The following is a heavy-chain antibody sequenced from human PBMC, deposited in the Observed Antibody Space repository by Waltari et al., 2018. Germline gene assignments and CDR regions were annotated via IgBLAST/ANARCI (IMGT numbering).Heavy chain of an antibody. CDR3: AKDLSDSTWYTYYFDS. D-gene: IGHD6-13*01. CDR2: IWYDGSNK. J-gene: IGHJ4*02. Sequence: QVQLVESGGGVVQPGGSLRLSCAASGFTFSTYGMHWVRQAPGKGLAWVAVIWYDGSNKYYADSVKGRFTISRDNSKNTLYLQRNSLRAEDTAFYYCAKDLSDSTWYTYYFDSWGQGTLVTVSS. CDR1: GFTFSTYG. V-gene: IGHV3-30*02.